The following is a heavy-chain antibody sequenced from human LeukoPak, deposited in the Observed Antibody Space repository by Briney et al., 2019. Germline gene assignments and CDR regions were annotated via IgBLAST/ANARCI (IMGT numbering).Heavy chain of an antibody. CDR3: ARLRFLEWSIDY. V-gene: IGHV3-53*01. D-gene: IGHD3-3*01. J-gene: IGHJ4*02. CDR1: GFTVSSNS. CDR2: IYSDNT. Sequence: GGSLRLSCTVSGFTVSSNSMSWVRQAPGKGLEWVSFIYSDNTHYSDSAKGRFTISRDNSKNTLYPQMNSLRAEDTAVYYCARLRFLEWSIDYWGQGTLVTVSS.